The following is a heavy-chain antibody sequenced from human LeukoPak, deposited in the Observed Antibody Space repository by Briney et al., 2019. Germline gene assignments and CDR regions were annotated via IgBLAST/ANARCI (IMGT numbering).Heavy chain of an antibody. V-gene: IGHV3-30*02. CDR2: IRYDGSNK. Sequence: GGSLRHSCAASGFTFSSYGMHWVRQAPGKGLEWVAFIRYDGSNKYYADSVKGRFTISRDNSKNTLYLQMNSLRAEDTAVCYCAKNKYYYDSSAYLDYWGQGTLVTVSS. D-gene: IGHD3-22*01. CDR1: GFTFSSYG. CDR3: AKNKYYYDSSAYLDY. J-gene: IGHJ4*02.